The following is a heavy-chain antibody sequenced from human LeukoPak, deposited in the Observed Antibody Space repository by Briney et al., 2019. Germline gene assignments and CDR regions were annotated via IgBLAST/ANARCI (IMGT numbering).Heavy chain of an antibody. CDR1: GGSITSSSYY. Sequence: SETLSLTCSVSGGSITSSSYYWSWIRQPPGKGLEWIGYIYYSGSTNYNPSLKSRVTISVDTSKNQFSLKLSSVTAADTAVYYCARVVWQLDYFDHWGQGTLVTVSS. CDR3: ARVVWQLDYFDH. D-gene: IGHD6-6*01. CDR2: IYYSGST. V-gene: IGHV4-61*01. J-gene: IGHJ4*02.